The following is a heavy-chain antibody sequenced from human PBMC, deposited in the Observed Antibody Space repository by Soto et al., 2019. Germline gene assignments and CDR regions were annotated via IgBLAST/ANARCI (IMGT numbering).Heavy chain of an antibody. V-gene: IGHV3-21*01. J-gene: IGHJ5*02. Sequence: WWSLRLSCSASVLTFSSYSMNWGRQAPGKGLEWVSSISSSSSYIYYADSVKGRFTISRDNAKNSLYLQMNSLRAEDTAVYYCARDVPNWFDPWGQGTLVTVSS. CDR2: ISSSSSYI. CDR1: VLTFSSYS. CDR3: ARDVPNWFDP.